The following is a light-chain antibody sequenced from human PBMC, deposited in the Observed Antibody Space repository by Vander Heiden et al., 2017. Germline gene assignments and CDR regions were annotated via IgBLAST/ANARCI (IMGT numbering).Light chain of an antibody. CDR3: QQFGGSLT. Sequence: ETVLTQSPGTMSLSPGERATLSCRASQSVSSNFLAWYQQKPGQAPRLLIYGASSRATGIPDRFSGSGSGTDFSLTISRLEPEDFAVYFCQQFGGSLTFGGGTKVEIK. V-gene: IGKV3-20*01. CDR2: GAS. CDR1: QSVSSNF. J-gene: IGKJ4*01.